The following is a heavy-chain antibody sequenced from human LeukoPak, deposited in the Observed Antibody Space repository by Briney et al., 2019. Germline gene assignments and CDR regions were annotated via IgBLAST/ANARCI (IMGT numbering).Heavy chain of an antibody. D-gene: IGHD6-19*01. CDR2: IKSKTDGGTT. J-gene: IGHJ4*02. Sequence: GGSLRLSCAASGFTFSNAWMSWVRQAPGKGLEWVGRIKSKTDGGTTDYAAPVKGRFTISRDDSKNTLYLQMNSLRAEDTAVYYCAKGERAVAGNTLLDYWGQGTLVTVSS. CDR3: AKGERAVAGNTLLDY. V-gene: IGHV3-15*01. CDR1: GFTFSNAW.